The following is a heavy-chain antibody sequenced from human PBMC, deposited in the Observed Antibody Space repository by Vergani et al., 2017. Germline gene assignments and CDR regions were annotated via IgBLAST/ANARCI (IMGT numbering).Heavy chain of an antibody. CDR1: GFTFSSYS. D-gene: IGHD6-13*01. V-gene: IGHV3-21*01. J-gene: IGHJ6*02. CDR2: ISSSSSYI. CDR3: ATGIAAEWYYYGMDV. Sequence: EVQLVESGGGLVKPGGSLRLSCAASGFTFSSYSMNWVRQAPGKGLEWVSSISSSSSYIYYADSVKGRFTISRDNAKNSLYLQMNSLRAEDTAVYYCATGIAAEWYYYGMDVWGQGTTVTVSS.